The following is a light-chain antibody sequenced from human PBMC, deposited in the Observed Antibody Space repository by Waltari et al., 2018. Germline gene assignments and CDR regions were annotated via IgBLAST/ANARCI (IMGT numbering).Light chain of an antibody. Sequence: EIVLTQFPATLSLSPGERATLSCRASQSVNRYLAWYQQKPGQAPRLLIYDASNRATGIPARFSGSGSGTDFTLTISSLEPEDFAVYYCQQRSSWLTFGGGTKVEIK. V-gene: IGKV3-11*01. CDR1: QSVNRY. CDR2: DAS. J-gene: IGKJ4*01. CDR3: QQRSSWLT.